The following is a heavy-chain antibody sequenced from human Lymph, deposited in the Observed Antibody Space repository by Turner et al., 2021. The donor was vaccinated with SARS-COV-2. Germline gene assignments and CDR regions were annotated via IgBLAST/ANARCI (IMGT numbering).Heavy chain of an antibody. Sequence: QVQLVQSGAAVKKPGASVKVSCKATGSTFTVYYMHWVRQAPGQGLEWMGWINPNSGGTNYPQKFQGRVTMTRDTSISRAYMELSRLRSDDTAVYYCARSRDLQSMIRGVEPFDYWGQGTLVTVSS. D-gene: IGHD3-10*01. CDR3: ARSRDLQSMIRGVEPFDY. CDR1: GSTFTVYY. CDR2: INPNSGGT. V-gene: IGHV1-2*02. J-gene: IGHJ4*02.